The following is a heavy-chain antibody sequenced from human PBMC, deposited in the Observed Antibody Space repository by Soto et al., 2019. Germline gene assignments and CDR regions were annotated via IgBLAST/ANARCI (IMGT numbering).Heavy chain of an antibody. CDR2: ISAYNGNT. J-gene: IGHJ4*02. Sequence: QVQLVQSGAEVKKPGASVKVSCKASGYTFTSYGISWVRQAPGQGLEWMGWISAYNGNTNYAQKLQGRVTMTTDTSTRTAYMELRSLRSDDTAVYYCARDEGNYYGSGTIWWFDYWGQGTLVTVSS. D-gene: IGHD3-10*01. V-gene: IGHV1-18*01. CDR1: GYTFTSYG. CDR3: ARDEGNYYGSGTIWWFDY.